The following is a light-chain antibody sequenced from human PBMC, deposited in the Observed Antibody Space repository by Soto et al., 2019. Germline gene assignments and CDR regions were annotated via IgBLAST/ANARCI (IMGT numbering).Light chain of an antibody. CDR3: MQGLQSHQT. CDR2: LGS. CDR1: QSLLHKHGFNY. V-gene: IGKV2-28*01. J-gene: IGKJ1*01. Sequence: DIVMNQSPLSLPVTAGEPAAISCRSSQSLLHKHGFNYLDWYLQKPGQSPQLLIFLGSNRAYGVRDRFSGSGSGKEFTLKIPRVEAEDVGVYYCMQGLQSHQTFGQGGKVDIK.